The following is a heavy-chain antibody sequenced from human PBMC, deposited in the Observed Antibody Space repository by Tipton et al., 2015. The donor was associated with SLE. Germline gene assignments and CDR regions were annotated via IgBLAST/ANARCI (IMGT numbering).Heavy chain of an antibody. CDR2: IYSGGST. J-gene: IGHJ4*02. CDR3: ARDRGSSWFFFDY. CDR1: GFSASSNY. V-gene: IGHV3-53*05. D-gene: IGHD6-13*01. Sequence: SLRLSCAASGFSASSNYIGWVRQAPGKGLEWVSVIYSGGSTYYADSVKGRFTISRDNSKNTLYLQMNSLRAEDTAVYYCARDRGSSWFFFDYWGQGTLVTVSS.